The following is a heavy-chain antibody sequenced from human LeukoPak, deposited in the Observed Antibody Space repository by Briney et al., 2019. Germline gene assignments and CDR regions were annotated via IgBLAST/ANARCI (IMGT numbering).Heavy chain of an antibody. CDR1: GGSTSSGDYY. V-gene: IGHV4-30-4*01. Sequence: PSQTLSLTCTVSGGSTSSGDYYWSWIRQPPGKGLEWIGYIYYSGSTYYNPSLKSRVTISVDTSKNQFSLKLSSVTAADTAVYYCARETVPSTYYDFWSGSYWFDPWGQGTLVTVSS. J-gene: IGHJ5*02. D-gene: IGHD3-3*01. CDR2: IYYSGST. CDR3: ARETVPSTYYDFWSGSYWFDP.